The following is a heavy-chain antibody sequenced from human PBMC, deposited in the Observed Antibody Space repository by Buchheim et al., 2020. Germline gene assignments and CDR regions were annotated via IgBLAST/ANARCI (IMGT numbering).Heavy chain of an antibody. CDR1: GFTFSSYS. CDR3: ASDSGLYYYYGMDV. V-gene: IGHV3-21*01. CDR2: ISSSSSYI. Sequence: EVQLVESGGGLVKPGGSLRLSCAASGFTFSSYSMNWVRQAPGKGLEWVSSISSSSSYIYYADSVKGRFTISRDNAKNYLYLQMNSLRAEDTAVYYCASDSGLYYYYGMDVWGQGTT. J-gene: IGHJ6*02. D-gene: IGHD2-8*02.